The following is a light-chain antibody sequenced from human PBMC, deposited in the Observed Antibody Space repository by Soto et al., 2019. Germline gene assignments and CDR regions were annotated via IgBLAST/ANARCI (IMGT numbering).Light chain of an antibody. CDR3: LQDYNYPFT. J-gene: IGKJ3*01. CDR1: QGVRND. Sequence: AIQMTQSPSSLSASVGDRVTITCRASQGVRNDLGWYQQRPGRAPKLLIYAASSLQSGVPSRFSGSGSGTDFTLTISSLQPEDFATYYCLQDYNYPFTFGPGTRVDIK. V-gene: IGKV1-6*01. CDR2: AAS.